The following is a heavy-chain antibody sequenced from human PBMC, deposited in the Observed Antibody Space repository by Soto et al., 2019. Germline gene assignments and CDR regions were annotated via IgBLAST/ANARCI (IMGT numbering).Heavy chain of an antibody. J-gene: IGHJ4*02. Sequence: SVKVSCKASGGTFNNYPITWVRQAPGEGLEWMGGSIPIFGTANYAQKFQGRVTISVDESTSTAYMELSRLRSDDTAVYYCARGSPPYGSGSYLEGDYWGQGTLVTVSS. CDR3: ARGSPPYGSGSYLEGDY. V-gene: IGHV1-69*13. CDR1: GGTFNNYP. CDR2: SIPIFGTA. D-gene: IGHD3-10*01.